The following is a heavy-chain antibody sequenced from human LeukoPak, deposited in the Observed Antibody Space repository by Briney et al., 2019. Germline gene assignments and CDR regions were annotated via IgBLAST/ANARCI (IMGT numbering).Heavy chain of an antibody. Sequence: GSSLRLSCAASEFSFSTYGMHWVRQAPGKGLEWVAIMPYDGSNKYYADSVKGRFIISRDNSKSTLYLQMNSLRAEDTAVYYCAKMRARYYYDSSGLDYWGQGTLVTVSS. CDR2: MPYDGSNK. CDR3: AKMRARYYYDSSGLDY. J-gene: IGHJ4*02. V-gene: IGHV3-30*18. CDR1: EFSFSTYG. D-gene: IGHD3-22*01.